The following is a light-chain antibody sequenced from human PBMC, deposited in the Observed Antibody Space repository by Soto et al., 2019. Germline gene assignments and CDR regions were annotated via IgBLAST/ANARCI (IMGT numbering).Light chain of an antibody. CDR1: QRISNY. J-gene: IGKJ1*01. V-gene: IGKV1-39*01. CDR2: AAS. Sequence: DIQMTQSPYSLSASVGDRVTITCRASQRISNYLNWYQQKPGKAPKLLIFAASSLESGVPSRFSGSGSGPDFTLTISSLQPEDFATYYCQQSYSTPWTFGQGTKVDIK. CDR3: QQSYSTPWT.